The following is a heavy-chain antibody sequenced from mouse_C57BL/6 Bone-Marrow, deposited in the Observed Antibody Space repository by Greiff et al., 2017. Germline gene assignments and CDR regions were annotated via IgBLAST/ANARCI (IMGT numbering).Heavy chain of an antibody. CDR3: ATYYDGYYDYFYY. CDR1: GYTFTSYD. D-gene: IGHD2-3*01. J-gene: IGHJ2*01. V-gene: IGHV1-85*01. Sequence: QVQLQQSGPELVKPGASVKLSCKASGYTFTSYDINWVKQRPGKGLEWIGWIYPRDGSTKYNEKFKGKATLTVDTSSSTAYMELHSLTSEDSAVYFCATYYDGYYDYFYYWGQGTTLTVSS. CDR2: IYPRDGST.